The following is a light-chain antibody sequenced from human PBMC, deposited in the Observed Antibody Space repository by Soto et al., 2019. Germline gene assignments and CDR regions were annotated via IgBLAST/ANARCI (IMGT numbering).Light chain of an antibody. CDR1: SSNIGNNY. V-gene: IGLV1-51*02. J-gene: IGLJ1*01. CDR2: ENN. CDR3: GTWDSGLSVYV. Sequence: QSVLTQPPSVSAAPGQKVTISCSGSSSNIGNNYVSWYQQLPGTAPKLLIYENNKRPSGIPDRFSGSKSGTSATLGITGLQTGDEADYYCGTWDSGLSVYVFGTGTKVTVL.